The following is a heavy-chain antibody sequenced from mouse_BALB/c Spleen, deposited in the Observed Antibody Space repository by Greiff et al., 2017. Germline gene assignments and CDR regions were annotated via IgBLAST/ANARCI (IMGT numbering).Heavy chain of an antibody. CDR2: ISSGGSYT. V-gene: IGHV5-9-4*01. J-gene: IGHJ1*01. Sequence: EVQVVESGGGLVKPGGSLKLSCAASGFTFSSYAMSWVRQSPEKRLEWVAEISSGGSYTYYPDTVTGRFTISRDNAKNTLYLEMSSLRSEDTAMYYCARSYGSSNWYFDVWGAGTTVTVSS. CDR3: ARSYGSSNWYFDV. CDR1: GFTFSSYA. D-gene: IGHD1-1*01.